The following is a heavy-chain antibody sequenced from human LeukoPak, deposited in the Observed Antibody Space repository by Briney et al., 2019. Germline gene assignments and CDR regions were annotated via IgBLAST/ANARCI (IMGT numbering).Heavy chain of an antibody. J-gene: IGHJ4*02. Sequence: ETLSLTCAVYGGSFSAYYWSWVRQAPGKGLEWVSAISGSGGSTYYADSVKGRFTISRDNSKNTLYLQMNSLRAEDTAVYYCAKEGLTYGDYANFDYWGQGTLVTVSS. D-gene: IGHD4-17*01. CDR2: ISGSGGST. V-gene: IGHV3-23*01. CDR3: AKEGLTYGDYANFDY. CDR1: GGSFSAYY.